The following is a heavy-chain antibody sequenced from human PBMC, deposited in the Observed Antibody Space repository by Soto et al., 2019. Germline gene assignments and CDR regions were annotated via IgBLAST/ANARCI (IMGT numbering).Heavy chain of an antibody. Sequence: QVQLQQSGPGLVKPSQTLSLTCAISGDSVSSNSAAWNWIRQSPSGGLEGLGRTYYRSRWYNDYAVSVRSRITINPDTSENQFSLHLNSVPPEDTAVYYCAGTTSLQWYYMDVWGKGTTVTVSS. CDR2: TYYRSRWYN. J-gene: IGHJ6*03. CDR1: GDSVSSNSAA. CDR3: AGTTSLQWYYMDV. V-gene: IGHV6-1*01. D-gene: IGHD1-7*01.